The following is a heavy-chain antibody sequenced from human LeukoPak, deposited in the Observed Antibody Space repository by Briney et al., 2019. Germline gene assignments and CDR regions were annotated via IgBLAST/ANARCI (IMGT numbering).Heavy chain of an antibody. CDR1: GYTFTAYY. CDR3: ARVFGAETTFDS. Sequence: ASVKVSCKASGYTFTAYYILWVRQAPGQGLEWMGWVNPNSGGTKYAQKFQGRVNITRDTSTATGFMELTGLKSDDTAVYFCARVFGAETTFDSWGQGTLVSVSS. D-gene: IGHD3-16*01. J-gene: IGHJ4*02. CDR2: VNPNSGGT. V-gene: IGHV1-2*02.